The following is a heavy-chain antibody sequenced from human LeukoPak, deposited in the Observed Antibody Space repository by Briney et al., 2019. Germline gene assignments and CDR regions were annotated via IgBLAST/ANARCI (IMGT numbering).Heavy chain of an antibody. CDR1: GFTVSNNY. D-gene: IGHD3-10*01. J-gene: IGHJ5*02. Sequence: GGSLRLSCAASGFTVSNNYMSWVRQAPGKGLEWVSATSGSGGSTYYADSVKGRFTISRDNFKNTLYLQMNSLRAEDTAVYYCAKDRGYYAPENWFDPWGQGTLVTVSS. CDR3: AKDRGYYAPENWFDP. V-gene: IGHV3-23*01. CDR2: TSGSGGST.